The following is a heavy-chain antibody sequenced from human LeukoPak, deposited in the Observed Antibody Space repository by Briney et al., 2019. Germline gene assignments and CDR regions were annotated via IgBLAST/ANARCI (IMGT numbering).Heavy chain of an antibody. CDR1: GGSFNNYY. CDR3: ARGTYYFDTSAHETDDY. CDR2: INHSGST. D-gene: IGHD3-22*01. J-gene: IGHJ4*02. Sequence: SETLSLTCAVYGGSFNNYYWSWIRRPPGKGLEWIGEINHSGSTNYNPSLKSRLTISVDTPKNQFSLKLSSVTAADTAVYYCARGTYYFDTSAHETDDYWGQGTLVTVSS. V-gene: IGHV4-34*01.